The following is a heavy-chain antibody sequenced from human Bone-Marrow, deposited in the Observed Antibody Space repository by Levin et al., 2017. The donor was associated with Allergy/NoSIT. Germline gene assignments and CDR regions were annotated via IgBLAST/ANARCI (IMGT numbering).Heavy chain of an antibody. J-gene: IGHJ4*02. CDR3: ARGGMFRYFDWLD. CDR2: ILYSGTT. V-gene: IGHV4-30-4*01. CDR1: GDSISSGDYY. Sequence: ASETLSLTCTVSGDSISSGDYYWSWIRQPPGTGLEWIGNILYSGTTYYNPSLKSRVTISVDTSKNQFSLKLSSVTAADTAVYYCARGGMFRYFDWLDWGQGTLVTVSS. D-gene: IGHD3-9*01.